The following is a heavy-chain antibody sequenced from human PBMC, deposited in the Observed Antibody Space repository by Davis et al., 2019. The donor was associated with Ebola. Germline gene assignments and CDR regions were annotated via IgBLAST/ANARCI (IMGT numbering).Heavy chain of an antibody. D-gene: IGHD1-7*01. CDR3: ARGTSLTGTTGLRNAAFDY. J-gene: IGHJ4*02. CDR2: IYSGGST. CDR1: GFTVSSNY. V-gene: IGHV3-53*01. Sequence: PGGSLRLSCAASGFTVSSNYMSWVRQAPGKGLEWVSVIYSGGSTYYADSVKGRFTISRDNSKNTLYLQMNSLRAEDTAVYYCARGTSLTGTTGLRNAAFDYWGQGTLVTVSS.